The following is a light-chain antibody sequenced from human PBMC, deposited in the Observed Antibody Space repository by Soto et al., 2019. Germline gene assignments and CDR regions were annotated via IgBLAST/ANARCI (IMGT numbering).Light chain of an antibody. V-gene: IGKV3-15*01. CDR3: QQYNNWPPMYT. CDR1: QSVSSN. J-gene: IGKJ2*01. CDR2: GAS. Sequence: EIVMTQSPATLSVSPGERATLFCRASQSVSSNLGWYQQKPGQAPRLLIYGASTRATGIPARFSGSGSGTEFTLTISSLQSEDFAVYYCQQYNNWPPMYTFGQGTKLEIK.